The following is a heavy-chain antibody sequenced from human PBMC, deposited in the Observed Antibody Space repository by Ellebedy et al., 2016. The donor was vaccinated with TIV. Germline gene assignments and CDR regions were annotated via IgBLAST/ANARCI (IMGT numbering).Heavy chain of an antibody. D-gene: IGHD1-26*01. J-gene: IGHJ4*02. CDR1: GFTFSSYG. Sequence: PGGSLRLSCAASGFTFSSYGMHWVRQAPGKGLEWVAVIWYDGSNKYYTDSVKGRFTISRDNSKNTLYLQRNSLRAEDTAVYYCARHAVGEGATLEYWGQGTLVTDSS. CDR3: ARHAVGEGATLEY. CDR2: IWYDGSNK. V-gene: IGHV3-33*01.